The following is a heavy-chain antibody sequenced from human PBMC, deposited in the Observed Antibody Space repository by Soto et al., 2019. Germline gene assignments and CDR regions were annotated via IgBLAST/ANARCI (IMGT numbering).Heavy chain of an antibody. J-gene: IGHJ4*02. CDR2: ISYDGGNK. D-gene: IGHD2-8*01. V-gene: IGHV3-30-3*01. CDR1: GFTFSSYA. CDR3: ASAGVRDIQRPWSLVDY. Sequence: QVQLVASGGGVVQPGRSLRLSCAASGFTFSSYAMHWVRQAPGKGLEWVAVISYDGGNKYYADSEKGRFTISRDNSKNTRNLQMNSLRAEDTAVYYCASAGVRDIQRPWSLVDYWGQGTLVTVSS.